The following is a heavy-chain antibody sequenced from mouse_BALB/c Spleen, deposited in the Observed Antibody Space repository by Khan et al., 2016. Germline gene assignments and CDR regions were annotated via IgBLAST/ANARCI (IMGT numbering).Heavy chain of an antibody. CDR2: ISYSGST. J-gene: IGHJ4*01. Sequence: EVQLQESGPGLVKPSQSLSLTCTVTGYSITSDYAWNWIRQFPGNRLEWMGYISYSGSTSYNPSLKSRIPITRDPSKNQFFLPLNSLTSEDTATYYCARSDDGDKDAMDYWGQGTSVTVSS. CDR1: GYSITSDYA. D-gene: IGHD1-1*01. V-gene: IGHV3-2*02. CDR3: ARSDDGDKDAMDY.